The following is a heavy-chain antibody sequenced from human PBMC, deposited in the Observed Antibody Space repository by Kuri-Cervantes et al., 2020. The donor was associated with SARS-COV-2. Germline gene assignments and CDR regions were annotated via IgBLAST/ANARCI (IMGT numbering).Heavy chain of an antibody. D-gene: IGHD3-3*01. CDR2: IHYSGST. CDR1: GGSISSYY. Sequence: GSLRLSCTVSGGSISSYYWSWVRQPPGKGLEWIGNIHYSGSTNYNPSLKSRVTISVDTSKNQFSLKLSSVTAADTAVYYCARGPTGGYDFWSGYETNFDYWGQGTLVTVSS. CDR3: ARGPTGGYDFWSGYETNFDY. V-gene: IGHV4-59*08. J-gene: IGHJ4*02.